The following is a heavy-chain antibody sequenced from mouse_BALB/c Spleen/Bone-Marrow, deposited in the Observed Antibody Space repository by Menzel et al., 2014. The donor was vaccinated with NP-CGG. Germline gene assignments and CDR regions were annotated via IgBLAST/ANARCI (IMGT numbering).Heavy chain of an antibody. CDR1: GYSFTACF. CDR2: INPYNGAT. J-gene: IGHJ4*01. Sequence: VQLQQSGPELVKPGASMKISCKASGYSFTACFIHWIKQSHVKSLEWIGRINPYNGATTYNQNFNDKASLTVDKSSSTAYMELHSLTSEDSAVYYCARRWSGAMDYWGKEPQSPSPQ. V-gene: IGHV1-37*01. CDR3: ARRWSGAMDY. D-gene: IGHD2-3*01.